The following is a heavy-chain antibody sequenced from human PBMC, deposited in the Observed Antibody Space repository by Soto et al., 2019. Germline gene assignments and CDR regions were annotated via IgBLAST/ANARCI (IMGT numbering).Heavy chain of an antibody. CDR3: ASHHFFSQLL. J-gene: IGHJ4*02. CDR1: GGSISSYY. D-gene: IGHD1-1*01. CDR2: IYHTGSS. Sequence: SETLSLTCTVSGGSISSYYWSWVRQPPGKRLEWIGEIYHTGSSNYNPSLKSRVTISVDKSKNHFSLDLTSVTAADTAVYFCASHHFFSQLLWGQRTLVTVSS. V-gene: IGHV4-59*12.